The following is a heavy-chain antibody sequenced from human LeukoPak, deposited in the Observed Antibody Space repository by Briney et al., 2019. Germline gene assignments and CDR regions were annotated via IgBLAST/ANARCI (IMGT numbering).Heavy chain of an antibody. Sequence: PGGSLRLSCVVSGVTLSSYEMNWVRQAPGKGLEWVSSISGDGSTTYYADSVKGRFTISRDNAKNSIYLEMNSLRAEDTAVYYCARRFSYGSFAYWGQGTLGTVSS. CDR1: GVTLSSYE. CDR2: ISGDGSTT. D-gene: IGHD5-18*01. V-gene: IGHV3-48*03. J-gene: IGHJ4*02. CDR3: ARRFSYGSFAY.